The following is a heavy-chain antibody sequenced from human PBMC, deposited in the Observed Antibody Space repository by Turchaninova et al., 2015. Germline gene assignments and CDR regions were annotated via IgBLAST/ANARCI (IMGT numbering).Heavy chain of an antibody. Sequence: QVQLVXSXAEXXKPGAXMKVXXKTXXXTFXXYYIHWVRQAPGQGLEGMGRINPASGGTNYAQKFQDRVTMTRDTSITTAYMELSSLRSDDTAVYYCARDLSLCSGGDCYPMSEYLQHWGQGTLVTVSS. D-gene: IGHD2-21*01. V-gene: IGHV1-2*06. CDR1: XXTFXXYY. J-gene: IGHJ1*01. CDR3: ARDLSLCSGGDCYPMSEYLQH. CDR2: INPASGGT.